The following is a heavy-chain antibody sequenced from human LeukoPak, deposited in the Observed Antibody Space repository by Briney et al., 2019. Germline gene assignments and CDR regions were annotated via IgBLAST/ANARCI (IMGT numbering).Heavy chain of an antibody. CDR3: SRPPGYYDSSENFQH. V-gene: IGHV3-21*01. CDR2: ISSSSSYI. J-gene: IGHJ1*01. CDR1: GFTFSSYS. D-gene: IGHD3-22*01. Sequence: GGSLRLSCAASGFTFSSYSMNWVRQAPGKGLEWVSSISSSSSYIYYEDSVKGRFTISRDNAKNSLYLQMNSLRAEDTAVYYCSRPPGYYDSSENFQHWGQGTLVTVSS.